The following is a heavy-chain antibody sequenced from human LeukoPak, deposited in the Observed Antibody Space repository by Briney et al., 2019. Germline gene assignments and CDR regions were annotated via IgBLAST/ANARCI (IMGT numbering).Heavy chain of an antibody. D-gene: IGHD3-3*01. J-gene: IGHJ4*02. CDR1: GGTFSSYA. Sequence: ASVKVSCKASGGTFSSYAISWVRQAPGQGLEWMGGIIPIFGTANYAQKFQSRVTITADESTSTAYMELSSLRSEDTAVYYCARGSGYYKGTFDYWGQGTLVTVSS. CDR3: ARGSGYYKGTFDY. CDR2: IIPIFGTA. V-gene: IGHV1-69*13.